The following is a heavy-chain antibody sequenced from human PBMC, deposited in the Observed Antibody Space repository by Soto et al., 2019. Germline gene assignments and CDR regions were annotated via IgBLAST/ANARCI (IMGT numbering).Heavy chain of an antibody. J-gene: IGHJ4*02. CDR1: GYTFTSYA. Sequence: ASVKVACKASGYTFTSYAVRWVRQAPGQRLEWMGWINAGNGSTTYADSVKGRFTISRDNAKNTLFLQMNSLRADDTAVYYCVRDDVGVGIDSWGRGTLVTVSS. CDR3: VRDDVGVGIDS. V-gene: IGHV1-3*01. D-gene: IGHD1-26*01. CDR2: INAGNGST.